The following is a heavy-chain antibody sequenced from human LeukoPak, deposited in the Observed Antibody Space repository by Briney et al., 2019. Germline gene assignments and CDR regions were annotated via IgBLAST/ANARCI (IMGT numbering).Heavy chain of an antibody. CDR1: GGTSSSYT. CDR2: INPNSGGT. V-gene: IGHV1-18*01. CDR3: ARAGKRSSYYYYYYMDV. Sequence: ASVKVSCKASGGTSSSYTISWVRQAPGQGLEWMGRINPNSGGTNYAQKLQGRVTMTTDTSTSTAYMELRSLRSDDTAVYYCARAGKRSSYYYYYYMDVWGKGTTVTVSS. D-gene: IGHD3-10*01. J-gene: IGHJ6*03.